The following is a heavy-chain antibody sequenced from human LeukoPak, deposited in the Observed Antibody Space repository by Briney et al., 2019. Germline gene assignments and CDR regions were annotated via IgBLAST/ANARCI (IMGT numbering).Heavy chain of an antibody. CDR2: INSDGSST. J-gene: IGHJ4*02. Sequence: PGGSLRLSCAASGFTFSSYWMHWVRQAPGKGLVWVSRINSDGSSTSYADSVRGRFSISRDNAKNTLYLQMNSLRAEDTAVYYCAKVPEDIVVVVAANEFDYWGQGTLVTVSS. CDR1: GFTFSSYW. V-gene: IGHV3-74*01. CDR3: AKVPEDIVVVVAANEFDY. D-gene: IGHD2-15*01.